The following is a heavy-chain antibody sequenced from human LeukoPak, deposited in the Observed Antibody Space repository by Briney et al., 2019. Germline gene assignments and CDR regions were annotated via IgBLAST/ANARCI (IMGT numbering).Heavy chain of an antibody. CDR2: INPNSGDT. D-gene: IGHD5-12*01. V-gene: IGHV1-2*02. J-gene: IGHJ4*02. CDR3: ARDRYTGYGTFDF. CDR1: GYTFTNHY. Sequence: ASVKVSCKASGYTFTNHYIHWVRQAPGQGLEWMGWINPNSGDTNFAQKFQGRVTMARDTSISTAYMKLSRLRSDDTAVYYCARDRYTGYGTFDFWGQGTLVTVSS.